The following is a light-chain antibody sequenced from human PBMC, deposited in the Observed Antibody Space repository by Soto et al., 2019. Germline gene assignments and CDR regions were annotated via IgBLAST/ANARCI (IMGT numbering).Light chain of an antibody. CDR2: GAS. CDR1: QSVSSNY. Sequence: EIVLTQSPGTLSLSPGEGATLSCRASQSVSSNYLAWYQQKPGQAPRLLIYGASSRATGIPDRFSGSGSGTDFTLTITRLEPEDFAVFYCQQYGTSEIIFGQGTRLEIK. CDR3: QQYGTSEII. V-gene: IGKV3-20*01. J-gene: IGKJ5*01.